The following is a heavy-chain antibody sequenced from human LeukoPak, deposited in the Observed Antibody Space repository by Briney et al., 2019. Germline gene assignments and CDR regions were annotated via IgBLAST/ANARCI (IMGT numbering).Heavy chain of an antibody. J-gene: IGHJ4*02. V-gene: IGHV4-4*02. CDR3: AREGGPYRPLDY. CDR2: VNLQGST. CDR1: GFTLSTSA. Sequence: GSLRLSCAASGFTLSTSAMSWVRQPPGKGLEWIGEVNLQGSTNYNPSLMGRVAISVDTSENHISLQLTSVTAADTAVYYCAREGGPYRPLDYSGQGTLVTVSS.